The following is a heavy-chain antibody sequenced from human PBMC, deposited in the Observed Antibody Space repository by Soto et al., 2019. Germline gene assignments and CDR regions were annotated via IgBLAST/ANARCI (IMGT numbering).Heavy chain of an antibody. CDR1: GCTFSSYA. D-gene: IGHD1-26*01. Sequence: ASVKVSCKASGCTFSSYAISLVRHSPGEGLEWMGGIIPIFGTANYAQKFRGRVTITADESTSTAYMELSSLRSEDTDVYYCEREPEIVGATSAVFDYWGQGTLVTVSS. CDR3: EREPEIVGATSAVFDY. CDR2: IIPIFGTA. J-gene: IGHJ4*02. V-gene: IGHV1-69*13.